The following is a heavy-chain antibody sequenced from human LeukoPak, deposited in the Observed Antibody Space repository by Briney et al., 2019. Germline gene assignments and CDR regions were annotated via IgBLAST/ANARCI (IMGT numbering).Heavy chain of an antibody. V-gene: IGHV1-18*01. J-gene: IGHJ4*02. CDR1: GYTFTSYG. Sequence: GASVKVSCKASGYTFTSYGISWVRQAPGQGLEWMGWISAYNGNTNYAQKLQGRVTMTTDTSTSTAYMELRSLRSDDTAVYYCARGGQRYYYDSSGYYWDYWGQGTLVTVSS. CDR2: ISAYNGNT. CDR3: ARGGQRYYYDSSGYYWDY. D-gene: IGHD3-22*01.